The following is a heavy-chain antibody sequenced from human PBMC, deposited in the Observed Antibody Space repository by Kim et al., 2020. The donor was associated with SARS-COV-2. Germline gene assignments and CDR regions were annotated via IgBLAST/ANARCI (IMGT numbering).Heavy chain of an antibody. V-gene: IGHV1-2*02. CDR1: GYMFSDYY. J-gene: IGHJ6*02. CDR3: VRGQLISVDYFYYGMDV. D-gene: IGHD3-10*01. CDR2: INPNSGRT. Sequence: ASVKVSCKSSGYMFSDYYIHWVRQAPGQGLDWMGWINPNSGRTNYAQTFQGRVTMTRDTSISTSYVVLSRLISDDTAIYYCVRGQLISVDYFYYGMDVWGQGTTVTVSS.